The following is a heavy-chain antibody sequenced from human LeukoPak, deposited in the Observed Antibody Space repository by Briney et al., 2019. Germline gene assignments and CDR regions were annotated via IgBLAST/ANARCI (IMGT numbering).Heavy chain of an antibody. CDR2: IYYSGTT. CDR1: GGSISSSSYY. V-gene: IGHV4-39*07. J-gene: IGHJ6*02. D-gene: IGHD6-13*01. CDR3: ARGRITAAGYYYYYGMDV. Sequence: SETQSLTCTVSGGSISSSSYYWGWIRQPPGKGLEWIGSIYYSGTTYYNPSLKSRVTISVDTSKNQFSLKLSSVTAADTAVYYCARGRITAAGYYYYYGMDVWGQGTTVTVSS.